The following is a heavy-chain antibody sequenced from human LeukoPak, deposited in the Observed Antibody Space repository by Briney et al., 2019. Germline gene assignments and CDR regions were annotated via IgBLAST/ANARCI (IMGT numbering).Heavy chain of an antibody. CDR1: GYTFSTYW. CDR3: AKEGGKYSSGWSEYYSDY. D-gene: IGHD6-19*01. Sequence: PGGSLRLSCVASGYTFSTYWMNWVRQAPGKGLEWVSAISGSGGSTYYADSVKGRFTISRDNFKNTLYLQMNSLRAEDTAVYYCAKEGGKYSSGWSEYYSDYWGQGTLVTVSS. V-gene: IGHV3-23*01. CDR2: ISGSGGST. J-gene: IGHJ4*02.